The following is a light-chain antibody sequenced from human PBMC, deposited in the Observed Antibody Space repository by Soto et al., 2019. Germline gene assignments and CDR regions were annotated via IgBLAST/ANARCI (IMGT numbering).Light chain of an antibody. V-gene: IGLV2-23*02. Sequence: QSVLIQPPSGSGSPGQSVTVSCTGTSSDVGNYDLVSWYQQHPGKAPKLMIYEVTKRPSGVSSRFSGSKSGNTASLTISGLQAEDEADYYCCSSAGGGTYVFGTGTKVTVL. CDR2: EVT. J-gene: IGLJ1*01. CDR1: SSDVGNYDL. CDR3: CSSAGGGTYV.